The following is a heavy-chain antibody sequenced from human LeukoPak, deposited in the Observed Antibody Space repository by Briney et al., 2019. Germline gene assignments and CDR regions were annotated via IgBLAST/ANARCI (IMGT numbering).Heavy chain of an antibody. CDR1: GFTFNNYI. CDR3: AKGRWELLTDAFDI. Sequence: GGSLRLSCAASGFTFNNYIMNWVRQAPGKGLEWVSSISSSSSYIYYADSVKGRFTISRDNSKNTLYLQMNSLRAEDTAVYYCAKGRWELLTDAFDIWGQGTMVTVSS. D-gene: IGHD1-26*01. CDR2: ISSSSSYI. V-gene: IGHV3-21*04. J-gene: IGHJ3*02.